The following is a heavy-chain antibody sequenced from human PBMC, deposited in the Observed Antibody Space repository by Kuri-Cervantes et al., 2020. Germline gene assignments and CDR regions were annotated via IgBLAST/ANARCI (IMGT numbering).Heavy chain of an antibody. Sequence: SETLSLTCTVSGGSISSYYWSWIRQPPGKGLEWIGYIYYSGSTNYNPSLKSRVTISVDTSKNQFSLKLSSVTAADTAVYYCARWGQYQLPARMVGAFDIWGQGTMVTVSS. CDR1: GGSISSYY. V-gene: IGHV4-59*01. J-gene: IGHJ3*02. CDR2: IYYSGST. D-gene: IGHD2-2*01. CDR3: ARWGQYQLPARMVGAFDI.